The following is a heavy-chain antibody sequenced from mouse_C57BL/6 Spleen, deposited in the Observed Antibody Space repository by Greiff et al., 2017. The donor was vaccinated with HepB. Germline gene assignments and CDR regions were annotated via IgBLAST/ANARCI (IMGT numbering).Heavy chain of an antibody. J-gene: IGHJ3*01. CDR2: ISDGGSYT. Sequence: EVKLVESGGGLVKPGGSLKLSCAASGFTFSSYAMSWVRRTPEKRLEWVATISDGGSYTYYPDNVKGRFTISRDNAKNNLYLQMSHLKSEDTAMYYCASGNQFAYWGQGTLVTVSA. CDR3: ASGNQFAY. CDR1: GFTFSSYA. V-gene: IGHV5-4*03. D-gene: IGHD2-1*01.